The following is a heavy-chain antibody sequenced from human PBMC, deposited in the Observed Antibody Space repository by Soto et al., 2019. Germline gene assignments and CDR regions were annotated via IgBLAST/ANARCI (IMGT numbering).Heavy chain of an antibody. CDR2: IYYSGST. V-gene: IGHV4-59*01. J-gene: IGHJ6*02. CDR1: GGSISSYY. D-gene: IGHD6-6*01. Sequence: SETLSLTCTVSGGSISSYYWSWIRQPPGKGLEWIGYIYYSGSTNYNHSLKSRVTISVDTSKNHFSLKLSSVTAADTAVYYCAIRSHLVSAARSLNYYYYGMDVWGQGTTVTVSS. CDR3: AIRSHLVSAARSLNYYYYGMDV.